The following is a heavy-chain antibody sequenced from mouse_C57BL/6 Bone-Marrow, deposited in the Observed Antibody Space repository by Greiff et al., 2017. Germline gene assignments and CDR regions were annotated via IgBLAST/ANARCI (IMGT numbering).Heavy chain of an antibody. CDR3: ARWGLLGGFDY. J-gene: IGHJ2*01. CDR1: GYTFTSYW. Sequence: QVQLQQPGAELVKPGASVKLSCKASGYTFTSYWMHWVKQRPGQGLEWIGMIHPNSGSTNYNEKFKSKATLTVDKSSSTAYMQLSSLTSEDSAVYYCARWGLLGGFDYWGQGTTLTVSS. V-gene: IGHV1-64*01. CDR2: IHPNSGST. D-gene: IGHD2-3*01.